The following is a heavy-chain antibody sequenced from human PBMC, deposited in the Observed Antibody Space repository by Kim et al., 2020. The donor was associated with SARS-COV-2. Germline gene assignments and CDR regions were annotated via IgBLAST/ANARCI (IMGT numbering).Heavy chain of an antibody. CDR2: ISYDGSNK. CDR1: GFTFSSYA. D-gene: IGHD2-8*01. J-gene: IGHJ3*02. V-gene: IGHV3-30*04. Sequence: GGSLRLSCAASGFTFSSYAMHWVRQAPGKGLEWVAVISYDGSNKYYADSVKGRFTISRDNSKNTLYLQMNSLRAEDTAVYYCARELLEMVDAFDIWGQGT. CDR3: ARELLEMVDAFDI.